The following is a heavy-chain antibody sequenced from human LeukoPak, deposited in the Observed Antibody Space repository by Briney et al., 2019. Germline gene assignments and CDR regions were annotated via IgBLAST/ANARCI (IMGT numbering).Heavy chain of an antibody. CDR2: IYHSGSI. CDR1: GGSISSSNW. D-gene: IGHD2-8*01. J-gene: IGHJ6*02. CDR3: ARDNGAIRAYYYHGMDV. V-gene: IGHV4-4*02. Sequence: SETLSPTCAVSGGSISSSNWWSWVRQPPGKGLEWIGEIYHSGSINYNPSLKSRVTISVDKSKNQLSLRLTSVTAADTAVYYCARDNGAIRAYYYHGMDVWGQGTTVTVSS.